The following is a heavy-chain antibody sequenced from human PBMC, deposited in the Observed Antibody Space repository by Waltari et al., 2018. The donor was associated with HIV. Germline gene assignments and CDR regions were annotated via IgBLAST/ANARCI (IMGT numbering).Heavy chain of an antibody. CDR2: IKIDGSST. J-gene: IGHJ6*02. Sequence: EVKLVESGGGFVQPGGSLRLSCAASGFTFSNYWMHWVRQAPGKGPVWVSRIKIDGSSTRYADSVKGRFTISRDNAKNTLYLQMNSLRAEDTAVYYCVRDQSVEVTATFALDVWGQGTTVTVSS. CDR1: GFTFSNYW. CDR3: VRDQSVEVTATFALDV. V-gene: IGHV3-74*01. D-gene: IGHD2-15*01.